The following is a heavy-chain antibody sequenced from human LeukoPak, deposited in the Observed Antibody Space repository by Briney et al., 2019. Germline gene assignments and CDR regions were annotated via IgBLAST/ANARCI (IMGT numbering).Heavy chain of an antibody. CDR2: IYYSGST. Sequence: SETLSVTCTVSGGSISSGGYYWSWIRQHPGKGLEWIGYIYYSGSTYYNPSLKSRVTISVDTSKNQFSLKLSSVTAADTAVYYCARGVRSGWFCDAFDIWGQGTMVTVSS. D-gene: IGHD6-19*01. CDR3: ARGVRSGWFCDAFDI. J-gene: IGHJ3*02. V-gene: IGHV4-31*03. CDR1: GGSISSGGYY.